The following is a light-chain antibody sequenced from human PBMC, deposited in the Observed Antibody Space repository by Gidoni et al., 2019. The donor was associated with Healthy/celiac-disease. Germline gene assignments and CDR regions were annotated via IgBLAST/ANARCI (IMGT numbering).Light chain of an antibody. CDR1: QSVSSN. J-gene: IGKJ2*01. CDR3: QQYNNWPRT. V-gene: IGKV3-15*01. Sequence: EIVMTQSPATLSVSPGERATLSCRASQSVSSNLAWYQQKPGQAPRLLLNGASTRATGIPARCSGSGSGTEFTLTISSLQSEDFAVYYCQQYNNWPRTFGQGTKLEIK. CDR2: GAS.